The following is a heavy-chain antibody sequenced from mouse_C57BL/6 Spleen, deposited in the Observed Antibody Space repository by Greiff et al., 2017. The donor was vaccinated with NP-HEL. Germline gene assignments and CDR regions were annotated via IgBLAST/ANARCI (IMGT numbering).Heavy chain of an antibody. CDR3: VRGDGGMDY. CDR1: GFSFNTYA. CDR2: IRSKSNNYAT. J-gene: IGHJ4*01. Sequence: EVQVVESGGGLVQPKGSLKLSCAASGFSFNTYAMNWVRQAPGKGLEWVARIRSKSNNYATYYADSVKDRFTISRDDSESMLYLQMNNLKTEDTAMYYCVRGDGGMDYCGQGTSVTVSS. D-gene: IGHD3-3*01. V-gene: IGHV10-1*01.